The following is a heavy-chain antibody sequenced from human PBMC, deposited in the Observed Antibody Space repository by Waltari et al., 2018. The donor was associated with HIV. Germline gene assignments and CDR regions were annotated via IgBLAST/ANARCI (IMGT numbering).Heavy chain of an antibody. CDR3: ATSTERAAAGTAGY. CDR1: GYTLTELP. J-gene: IGHJ4*02. Sequence: QVQLVQSGAEVKKPGASVKVPCKVSGYTLTELPMHWVRQAPGKGLEWMGGFDPEDGETNYEQKFQGRVTMTEDTSTDTAYMELSSLRSEDTAVYYCATSTERAAAGTAGYWGQGTLVTVSS. CDR2: FDPEDGET. D-gene: IGHD6-13*01. V-gene: IGHV1-24*01.